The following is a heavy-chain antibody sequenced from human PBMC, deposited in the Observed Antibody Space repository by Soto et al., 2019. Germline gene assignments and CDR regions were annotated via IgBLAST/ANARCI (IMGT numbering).Heavy chain of an antibody. CDR2: INPNSGAT. CDR1: GYTFTGYY. Sequence: GASVRSCKASGYTFTGYYMHWVRQAPGQGLEWMGWINPNSGATNYAQKFQGWVTMTRDTSISTAYMELSRLKSDDTAVYYCARDPSPYDSSGYYDYWGQGTLVTVSS. D-gene: IGHD3-22*01. J-gene: IGHJ4*02. CDR3: ARDPSPYDSSGYYDY. V-gene: IGHV1-2*04.